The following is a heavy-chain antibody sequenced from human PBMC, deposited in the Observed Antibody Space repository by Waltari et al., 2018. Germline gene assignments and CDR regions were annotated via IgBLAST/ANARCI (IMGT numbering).Heavy chain of an antibody. D-gene: IGHD2-15*01. V-gene: IGHV4-4*02. CDR3: ARDRGRGLYLDT. J-gene: IGHJ4*02. Sequence: QLQLQESGPGLVKPSGTLSLICAVSGDSMSNNWWSWVRQSPGKCLEWIGQVLGSGRTNYNPSFASRVTISLDTSTYQFALKMTSATAADTALYYCARDRGRGLYLDTWGQGILVTVSP. CDR2: VLGSGRT. CDR1: GDSMSNNW.